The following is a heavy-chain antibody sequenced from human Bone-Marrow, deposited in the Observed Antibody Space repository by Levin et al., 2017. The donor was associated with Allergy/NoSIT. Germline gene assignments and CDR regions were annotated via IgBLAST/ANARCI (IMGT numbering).Heavy chain of an antibody. V-gene: IGHV3-7*03. J-gene: IGHJ4*02. CDR3: ANRQYAFAY. CDR2: IKQDGSDK. D-gene: IGHD5-24*01. Sequence: PGGSLRLSCEASGFAFSTYWMSWVRQAPGRGLEWVANIKQDGSDKHYVDSVKGRFTISRDNAKNSLYLQMNSLRADDTAVYFCANRQYAFAYWGQGALVTVSS. CDR1: GFAFSTYW.